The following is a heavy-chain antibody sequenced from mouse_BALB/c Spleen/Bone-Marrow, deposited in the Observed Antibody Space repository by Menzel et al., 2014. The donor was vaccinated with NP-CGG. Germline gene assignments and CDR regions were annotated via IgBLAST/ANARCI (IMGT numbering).Heavy chain of an antibody. CDR2: IDPSNTYT. Sequence: QVQLQQPAAELARPGASVKMSCKASGYTFTSYTMHWVKQRPGQGLEWIGYIDPSNTYTDYNQNFKDKTTLTADKSSSTAYMQLSSLTSEDSAVYYCAREGIITAYFDYWGQGTTLTVSS. J-gene: IGHJ2*01. CDR1: GYTFTSYT. CDR3: AREGIITAYFDY. V-gene: IGHV1-4*02. D-gene: IGHD1-1*01.